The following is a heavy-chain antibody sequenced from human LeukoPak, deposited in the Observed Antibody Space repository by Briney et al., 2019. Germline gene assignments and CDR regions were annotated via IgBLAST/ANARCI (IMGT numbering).Heavy chain of an antibody. V-gene: IGHV4-30-2*01. D-gene: IGHD1-26*01. CDR3: ARGAKWEPFDY. J-gene: IGHJ4*02. CDR1: GGSISIGGYS. Sequence: PSQTLSLTCAVSGGSISIGGYSWSWVRQPPGKGLEWIGYIYHSGSTYYNPSLKSRVTISVDRSKNQFSLKLSSVTAADTAVYYCARGAKWEPFDYWGQGTLVTVSS. CDR2: IYHSGST.